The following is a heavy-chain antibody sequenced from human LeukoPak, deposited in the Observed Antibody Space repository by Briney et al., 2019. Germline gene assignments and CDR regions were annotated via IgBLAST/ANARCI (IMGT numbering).Heavy chain of an antibody. CDR1: GYTFSDYY. J-gene: IGHJ4*02. Sequence: GASVRVSCKTSGYTFSDYYMYWLRQAPGQGLELMGWVNPNRGDTNYAQKFQGRVTLTRDTSMTRVYKELSRLRSDDTAVYYCARDREKYNSKDYFDSWGQGTLVSVSS. V-gene: IGHV1-2*02. CDR3: ARDREKYNSKDYFDS. CDR2: VNPNRGDT. D-gene: IGHD5-24*01.